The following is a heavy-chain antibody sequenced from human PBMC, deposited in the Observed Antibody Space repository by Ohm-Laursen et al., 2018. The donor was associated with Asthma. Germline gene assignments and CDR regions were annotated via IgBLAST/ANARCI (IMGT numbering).Heavy chain of an antibody. J-gene: IGHJ4*02. CDR3: ARKRGACISSTCYSLDF. D-gene: IGHD2-15*01. CDR1: GGTFSSYA. Sequence: GASVKVSCKASGGTFSSYAISWVRQAPGQGLEWMGGINSVFGITSYPQKFQGRVTVTADESTSTVYMELSSLTSEDTAVYFCARKRGACISSTCYSLDFWGQGTRVTVSS. V-gene: IGHV1-69*13. CDR2: INSVFGIT.